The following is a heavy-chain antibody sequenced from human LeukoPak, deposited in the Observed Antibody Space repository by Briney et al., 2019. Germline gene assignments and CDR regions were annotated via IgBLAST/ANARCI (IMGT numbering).Heavy chain of an antibody. CDR1: GFSLSTSGMC. V-gene: IGHV2-70*20. CDR3: ARLDCTNGVCQYDY. Sequence: SGPALVKPTQTLTLTCTFSGFSLSTSGMCVSWVRQPPGKALEWLALIDWDDDKYYSTSLKTRLTISKDTSKNQVVLTMTNMDPVGTATYYCARLDCTNGVCQYDYWGQETLATVSS. D-gene: IGHD2-8*01. CDR2: IDWDDDK. J-gene: IGHJ4*02.